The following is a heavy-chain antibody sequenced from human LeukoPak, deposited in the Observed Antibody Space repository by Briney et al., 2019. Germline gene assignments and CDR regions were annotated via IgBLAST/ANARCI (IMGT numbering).Heavy chain of an antibody. V-gene: IGHV4-34*01. J-gene: IGHJ6*02. D-gene: IGHD2-2*01. Sequence: PSETLSLTWAVYGGSLSGYYWSWLRQPPGKGLEWVGEINHSGSTNYNPSLKSRVTISVDTSRNQFSLKLSSVTAADAAVYYCACSSTNYYYYGMDVWGQGTTVTVSS. CDR1: GGSLSGYY. CDR2: INHSGST. CDR3: ACSSTNYYYYGMDV.